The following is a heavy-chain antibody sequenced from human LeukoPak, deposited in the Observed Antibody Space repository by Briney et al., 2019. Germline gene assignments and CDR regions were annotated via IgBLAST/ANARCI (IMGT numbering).Heavy chain of an antibody. CDR2: ISYDGSNK. Sequence: GGSLRLSCAASGFTFSSYAMSWVRQAPGKGLEWVAVISYDGSNKYYADSVKGRFTISRDNSKNTLYLQMNSLRAEDTAVYYCSGHFDYWGQGTLVTVSS. J-gene: IGHJ4*02. CDR3: SGHFDY. V-gene: IGHV3-30-3*01. CDR1: GFTFSSYA.